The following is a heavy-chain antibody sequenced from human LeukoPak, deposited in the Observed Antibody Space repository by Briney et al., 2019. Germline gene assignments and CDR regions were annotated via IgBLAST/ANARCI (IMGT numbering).Heavy chain of an antibody. CDR3: ARIGRVAAAGTGYYYGMDV. Sequence: SETLSLTCTVSGGSISGGGYYWSWIRQHPGKGLEWIGYIYYSGSTYYNPSLKSRVTISVDTSKNQFSLKLSSVTAADTAVYYCARIGRVAAAGTGYYYGMDVWGQGTTVTVSS. V-gene: IGHV4-31*03. D-gene: IGHD6-13*01. CDR1: GGSISGGGYY. CDR2: IYYSGST. J-gene: IGHJ6*02.